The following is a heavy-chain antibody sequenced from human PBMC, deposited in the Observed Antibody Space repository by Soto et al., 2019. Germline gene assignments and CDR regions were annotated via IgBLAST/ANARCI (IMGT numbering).Heavy chain of an antibody. CDR1: GGSISSYY. V-gene: IGHV4-59*01. CDR2: IYYSGST. Sequence: PSETLSLTCTVSGGSISSYYWSWIRQPPGKGLEWIGYIYYSGSTNYNPSLKSRVTISVDTSKNQFSLKLSSVTAADTAVYYCARDGGVSGPNWYFDLWGRGTLVTVSS. D-gene: IGHD3-16*01. J-gene: IGHJ2*01. CDR3: ARDGGVSGPNWYFDL.